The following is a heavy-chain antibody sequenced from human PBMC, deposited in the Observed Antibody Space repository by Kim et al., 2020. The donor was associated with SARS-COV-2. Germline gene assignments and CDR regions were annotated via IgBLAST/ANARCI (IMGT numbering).Heavy chain of an antibody. V-gene: IGHV3-49*02. D-gene: IGHD4-17*01. J-gene: IGHJ5*02. Sequence: YAASVKGRFTSSKDDSKSIAYLQMNSLKTEDTAVYYCTREYGDYDNWFDPWGQGTLVTVSS. CDR3: TREYGDYDNWFDP.